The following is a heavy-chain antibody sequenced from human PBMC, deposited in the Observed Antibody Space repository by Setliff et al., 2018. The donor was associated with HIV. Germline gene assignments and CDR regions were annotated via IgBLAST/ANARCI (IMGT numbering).Heavy chain of an antibody. V-gene: IGHV4-61*02. D-gene: IGHD1-26*01. Sequence: SETLSLTCTVSGGSISSGSFYWSWMRQPTGKRLEWIGRIYTSGSTNYNPSLKSRVTISVDKSKNQFSLKLRSVTAADTAVYYCAREAVLFGGSYRFDYWGQGTLVTVSS. CDR2: IYTSGST. J-gene: IGHJ4*02. CDR1: GGSISSGSFY. CDR3: AREAVLFGGSYRFDY.